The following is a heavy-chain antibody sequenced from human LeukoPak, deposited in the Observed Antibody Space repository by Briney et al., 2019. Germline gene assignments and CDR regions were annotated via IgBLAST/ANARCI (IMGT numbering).Heavy chain of an antibody. J-gene: IGHJ5*02. V-gene: IGHV4-34*01. CDR1: GGSISGYY. CDR3: ASDIVVVPAARRGWFDP. D-gene: IGHD2-2*01. CDR2: INHSGST. Sequence: PSETLPLTCTVSGGSISGYYWSWIRQPPGKGLEWIGEINHSGSTNYNPSLKSRVTISVDTSKNQFSLKLSSVTAADTAVYYCASDIVVVPAARRGWFDPWGQGTLVTVSS.